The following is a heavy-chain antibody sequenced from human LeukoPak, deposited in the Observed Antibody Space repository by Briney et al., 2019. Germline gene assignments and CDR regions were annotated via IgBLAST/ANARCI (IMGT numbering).Heavy chain of an antibody. D-gene: IGHD3-22*01. V-gene: IGHV4-4*07. Sequence: SETLSPTCTVSGGSIINYYWSWIRQPAGTGLEWVGRIYVTGSTIYNPSLQSRLSMSVDTSKNQFSLRLTSVTAADTAVYYCARLKYYDSTGYSPGYYMDVWGKGITVTVSS. CDR3: ARLKYYDSTGYSPGYYMDV. CDR1: GGSIINYY. CDR2: IYVTGST. J-gene: IGHJ6*03.